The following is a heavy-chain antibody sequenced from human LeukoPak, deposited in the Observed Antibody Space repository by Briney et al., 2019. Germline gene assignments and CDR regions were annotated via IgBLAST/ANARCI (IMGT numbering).Heavy chain of an antibody. Sequence: ASVKVSCKASGYTFTSYAMHWVRQAPGQRLEWMGWINVGNGNTKYSQNFQGRVTMTRNTSISTAYMELTSLRSEDTAVYYCARGPTYYDSSWGYFDLWGRGTLVTVSS. D-gene: IGHD3-22*01. CDR2: INVGNGNT. CDR3: ARGPTYYDSSWGYFDL. CDR1: GYTFTSYA. J-gene: IGHJ2*01. V-gene: IGHV1-3*01.